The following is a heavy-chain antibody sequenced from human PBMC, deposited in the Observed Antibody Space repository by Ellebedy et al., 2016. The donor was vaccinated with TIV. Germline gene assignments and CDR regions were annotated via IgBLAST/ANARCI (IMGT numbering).Heavy chain of an antibody. J-gene: IGHJ4*02. V-gene: IGHV4-34*01. CDR1: GGSFSGHY. D-gene: IGHD2-15*01. CDR3: ARHVPATATSFDY. CDR2: INDSGTT. Sequence: MPSETLSLTCAAYGGSFSGHYWSWIRQPPGKGPEWIGEINDSGTTKYNPSLVSLVTISLDMPKNQFSLKLTSVTAADTAVYYCARHVPATATSFDYWGQGTLVTVSS.